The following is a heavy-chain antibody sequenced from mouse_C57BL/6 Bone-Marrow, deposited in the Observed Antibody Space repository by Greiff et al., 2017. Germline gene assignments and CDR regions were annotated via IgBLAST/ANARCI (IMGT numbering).Heavy chain of an antibody. CDR2: INPNNGGT. D-gene: IGHD1-1*01. V-gene: IGHV1-26*01. J-gene: IGHJ2*01. CDR1: GYTFTDYY. Sequence: VQLQQSGPELVKPGASVKISCKASGYTFTDYYMNWVKQSHGKSLEWIGDINPNNGGTSYNQKFKGKATLTVDKSSSTAYMGLRSLTSEDSAVYYCARGGYYYGSSNYFDYWGQGTTLTVSS. CDR3: ARGGYYYGSSNYFDY.